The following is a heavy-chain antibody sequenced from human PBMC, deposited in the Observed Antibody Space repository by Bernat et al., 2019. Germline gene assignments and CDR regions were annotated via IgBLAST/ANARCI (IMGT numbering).Heavy chain of an antibody. J-gene: IGHJ5*02. CDR1: GFTFSDHY. CDR3: AGLSYRRFDP. D-gene: IGHD2-21*01. Sequence: QVQLVESGGGLVKPGESLRLSCGVSGFTFSDHYMSWIRLAPGKGLEWVSYIGSSGSPISYADSVQGRFTISRDNAKNSLYLQMNSLRVEDTAVYYCAGLSYRRFDPWGQGAVVTVSS. V-gene: IGHV3-11*01. CDR2: IGSSGSPI.